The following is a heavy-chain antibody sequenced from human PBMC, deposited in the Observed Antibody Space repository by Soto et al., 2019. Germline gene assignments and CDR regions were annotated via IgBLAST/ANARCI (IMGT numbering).Heavy chain of an antibody. CDR3: VMSPDNYYRSASYLLDH. CDR1: GGSISSRDYY. D-gene: IGHD3-10*01. V-gene: IGHV4-31*03. J-gene: IGHJ5*02. Sequence: PSETLSLTCTISGGSISSRDYYWRWIRQHPGKGLEWIGYIYYSGNTNYNPSLKSRVTISVDTSKKQFSLKLSSVTAADTAVYYCVMSPDNYYRSASYLLDHLRQGTLVPVSS. CDR2: IYYSGNT.